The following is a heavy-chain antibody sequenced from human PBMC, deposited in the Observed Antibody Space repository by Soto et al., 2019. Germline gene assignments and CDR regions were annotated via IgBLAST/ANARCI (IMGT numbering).Heavy chain of an antibody. D-gene: IGHD3-9*01. CDR1: GFAFSSYG. CDR2: ISYDGSNK. Sequence: PGGSLRLSCAASGFAFSSYGMHWVRQAPGKGLEWVAVISYDGSNKYYADSVKGRFTISRDNSKNTLYLQMNSLRAEDTAVYYCAKDLEYFDWLYYYGMAVWGQGTTVTVSS. J-gene: IGHJ6*02. CDR3: AKDLEYFDWLYYYGMAV. V-gene: IGHV3-30*18.